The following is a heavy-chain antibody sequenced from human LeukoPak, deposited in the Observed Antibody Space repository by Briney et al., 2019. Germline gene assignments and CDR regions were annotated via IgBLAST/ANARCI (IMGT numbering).Heavy chain of an antibody. CDR2: INHSGST. D-gene: IGHD2-2*01. CDR3: ARGGHIVVVPAATKRRNWFDP. CDR1: GGSFSGYY. V-gene: IGHV4-34*01. Sequence: SETLSLTCAVYGGSFSGYYWSWIRQPPGKGLEWIGEINHSGSTNYNPSLKSRVTISVDTSKNQFSLKLSSVTAADTAVYYCARGGHIVVVPAATKRRNWFDPWGQGTLVTVSS. J-gene: IGHJ5*02.